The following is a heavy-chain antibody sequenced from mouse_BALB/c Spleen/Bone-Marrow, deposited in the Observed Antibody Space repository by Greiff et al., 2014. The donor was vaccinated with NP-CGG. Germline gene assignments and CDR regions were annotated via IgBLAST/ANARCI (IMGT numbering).Heavy chain of an antibody. CDR1: GFDFSRYW. CDR3: ARQGYYGYSDY. V-gene: IGHV4-1*02. Sequence: EVQLVESGGGLVQPGGSLKLSCAASGFDFSRYWMSWVRQAPGKGLEWIGEINPDSSTINYTPSLKDKFIISRDNAKNTLYLQMRKVRSEDTALYYCARQGYYGYSDYWGQGTTLTVFS. J-gene: IGHJ2*01. D-gene: IGHD1-2*01. CDR2: INPDSSTI.